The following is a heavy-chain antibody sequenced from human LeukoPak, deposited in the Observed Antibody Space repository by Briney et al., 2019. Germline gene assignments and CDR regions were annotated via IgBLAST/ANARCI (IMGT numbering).Heavy chain of an antibody. D-gene: IGHD5-24*01. CDR2: ITTNGGST. CDR3: VKRWSRDDRDY. V-gene: IGHV3-64D*09. J-gene: IGHJ4*02. Sequence: GGSLRLSCSASGFTFSSYVMHWVRQAPGKGLEYVSAITTNGGSTYYADSVKGRFTVSRDNSKNTLYLQMSSLRVEDTAVYYYVKRWSRDDRDYWGQGTLVTVSS. CDR1: GFTFSSYV.